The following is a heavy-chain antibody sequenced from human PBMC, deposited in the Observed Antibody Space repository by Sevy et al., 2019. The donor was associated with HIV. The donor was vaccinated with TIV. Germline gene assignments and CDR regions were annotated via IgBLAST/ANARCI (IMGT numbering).Heavy chain of an antibody. CDR2: ISYDGSNK. J-gene: IGHJ3*02. D-gene: IGHD1-1*01. V-gene: IGHV3-30-3*01. CDR1: GFTFSSYA. CDR3: ARDPAALRLGGNAANAAFDI. Sequence: GGSLRLSCAASGFTFSSYAMHWVRQAPGKGLEWVAVISYDGSNKYYADSVKGRFTISRDNSKNKLYLKMNSLRAEDTAVYYCARDPAALRLGGNAANAAFDIWGQGTMVTVSS.